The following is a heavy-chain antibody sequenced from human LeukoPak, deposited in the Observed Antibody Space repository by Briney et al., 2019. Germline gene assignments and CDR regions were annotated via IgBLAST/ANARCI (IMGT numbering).Heavy chain of an antibody. Sequence: GGSLRLSCAASGFTFTTYWMGWVRQAPGKGLEWVADIKQDGSEQYYVDSVKGRFTISRDNAKNSLSLQMNSLRAEDTAVYYCAELGITMIGGVWGKGTTVTISS. D-gene: IGHD3-10*02. J-gene: IGHJ6*04. CDR3: AELGITMIGGV. CDR2: IKQDGSEQ. V-gene: IGHV3-7*01. CDR1: GFTFTTYW.